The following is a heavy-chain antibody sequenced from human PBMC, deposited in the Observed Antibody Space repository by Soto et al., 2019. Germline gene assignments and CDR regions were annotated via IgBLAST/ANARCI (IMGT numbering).Heavy chain of an antibody. CDR1: GGSISSISHS. CDR2: IFYNGIT. J-gene: IGHJ4*02. D-gene: IGHD1-1*01. CDR3: ARHVNGTQYYFDF. V-gene: IGHV4-39*01. Sequence: SETLSLTCTVSGGSISSISHSWGWIRQSPGQGLEWIGNIFYNGITYYNPSLKSRVTISADTSKNHFSLKLRSVTVADTAVYSCARHVNGTQYYFDFWGQGSLVTVSS.